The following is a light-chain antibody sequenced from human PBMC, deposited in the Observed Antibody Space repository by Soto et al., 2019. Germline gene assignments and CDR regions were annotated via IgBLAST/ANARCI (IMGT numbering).Light chain of an antibody. CDR3: QQYDYWLSLT. CDR1: QSVTSSY. V-gene: IGKV3-20*01. CDR2: GAS. J-gene: IGKJ4*01. Sequence: TVLTQSPGTLSLSPGERATLSCRASQSVTSSYLAWYQQKPGQAPRLLIYGASTRATGIPDRFSGSGSGTDFTLSVSRLEPEDFGFYFCQQYDYWLSLTFGGGTKVDIK.